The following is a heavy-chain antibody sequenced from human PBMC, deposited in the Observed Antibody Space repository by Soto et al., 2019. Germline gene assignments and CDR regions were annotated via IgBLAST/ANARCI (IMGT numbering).Heavy chain of an antibody. Sequence: PGGSLRLSCAASGFIFSDYYMSWIRQAPGKGLEWLSYISSSSSDTNYADSVKGRFSSSRDNAKSTLYLQMDSLRVEDTAVYYCLRDIKRVAATTYFDHWGQGTRVTVTS. CDR3: LRDIKRVAATTYFDH. CDR2: ISSSSSDT. J-gene: IGHJ4*02. CDR1: GFIFSDYY. V-gene: IGHV3-11*05. D-gene: IGHD1-26*01.